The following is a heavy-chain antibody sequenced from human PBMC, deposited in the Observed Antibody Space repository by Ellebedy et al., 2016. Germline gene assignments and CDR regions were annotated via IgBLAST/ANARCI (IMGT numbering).Heavy chain of an antibody. Sequence: GGSLRLSXAASGFTFSSYAMSWVRQAPGKGLEWVGFIRSKAYGGTTEYAASVKGRFTISRDDSKSIAYLQMNSLKTEDTAVYYCTTTVSGGSIRAYYYMDVWGKGTTVTVSS. V-gene: IGHV3-49*04. D-gene: IGHD3-10*01. CDR1: GFTFSSYA. CDR3: TTTVSGGSIRAYYYMDV. J-gene: IGHJ6*03. CDR2: IRSKAYGGTT.